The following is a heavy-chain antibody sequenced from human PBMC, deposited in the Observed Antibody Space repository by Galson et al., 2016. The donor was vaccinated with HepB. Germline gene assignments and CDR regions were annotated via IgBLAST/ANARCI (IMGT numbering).Heavy chain of an antibody. CDR2: ISNDGNNK. Sequence: SLRLSCAASGFRFGTYAMHWVRQAPGKGLEWVAGISNDGNNKYYIDSAKGRFTISRDNFRNTPYLQLSSLRVDDTAVYYCARDGGAAWIQLWFDNWGHGTVVTVSS. CDR1: GFRFGTYA. J-gene: IGHJ4*01. V-gene: IGHV3-30*04. CDR3: ARDGGAAWIQLWFDN. D-gene: IGHD5-18*01.